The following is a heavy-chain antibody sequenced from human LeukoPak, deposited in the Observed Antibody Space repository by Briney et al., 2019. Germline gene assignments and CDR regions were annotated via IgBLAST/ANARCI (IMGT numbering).Heavy chain of an antibody. J-gene: IGHJ4*02. V-gene: IGHV4-59*08. CDR2: IYYSGST. CDR1: GGSISSYY. Sequence: PSETLSLTCTVSGGSISSYYWSWIRQPPGKGLEWIGYIYYSGSTNYNPSLKSRVTISVDTSKNQFSLKLSSVTAADTAVYYCARHQQGSWPYYFDYWGQGTLVTVSS. CDR3: ARHQQGSWPYYFDY. D-gene: IGHD6-13*01.